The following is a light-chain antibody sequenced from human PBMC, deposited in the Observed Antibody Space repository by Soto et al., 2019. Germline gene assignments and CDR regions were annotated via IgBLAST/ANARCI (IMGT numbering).Light chain of an antibody. CDR2: GAS. CDR3: QLYGSSSWT. CDR1: QSVSSSY. Sequence: EIVLTQSPGTLSLSPGERATLSCRASQSVSSSYLAWCQQKPGQAPRLLIYGASSRATGIPDRFSGSGSGTDFTLTISRLEPEDFAVYYCQLYGSSSWTFGQGTKVEIK. J-gene: IGKJ1*01. V-gene: IGKV3-20*01.